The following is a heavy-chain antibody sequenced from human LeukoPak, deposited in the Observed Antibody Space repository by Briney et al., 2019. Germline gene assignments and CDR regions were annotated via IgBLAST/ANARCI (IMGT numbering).Heavy chain of an antibody. Sequence: SETPALTCAVSGGSISSSSYYWGWIRQTPGKGLEWIGSIYYSGSTYYNPSLKSRVTISVDTSKNQFSLNLSSVTAADTALYYCTRILAGLGPTPSFEYWGQGVHVTVSS. CDR3: TRILAGLGPTPSFEY. V-gene: IGHV4-39*01. CDR2: IYYSGST. J-gene: IGHJ4*02. D-gene: IGHD1-26*01. CDR1: GGSISSSSYY.